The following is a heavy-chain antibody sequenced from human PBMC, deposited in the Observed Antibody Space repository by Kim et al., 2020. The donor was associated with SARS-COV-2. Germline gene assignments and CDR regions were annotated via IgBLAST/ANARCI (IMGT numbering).Heavy chain of an antibody. J-gene: IGHJ4*02. D-gene: IGHD6-25*01. V-gene: IGHV3-21*01. CDR3: ARENESVNISASFDY. Sequence: DSVKGRFTISRDNAKNSLYLQMNSLRAEDTAVYYCARENESVNISASFDYWGQGTLVTVSS.